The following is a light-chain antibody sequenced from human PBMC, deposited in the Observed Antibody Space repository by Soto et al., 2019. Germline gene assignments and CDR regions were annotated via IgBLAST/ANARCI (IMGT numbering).Light chain of an antibody. V-gene: IGKV3-20*01. CDR1: QSVSSSY. CDR3: QQYGSSPLLT. CDR2: GAS. J-gene: IGKJ4*01. Sequence: EIVLTQSPGTLSLSPGERATLSCIASQSVSSSYLAWDQQKPGQAPRLLIYGASSKATGIPDRFSGSGSGTDVTLTISRLEPEDFAVYYCQQYGSSPLLTFGGGTKVEIK.